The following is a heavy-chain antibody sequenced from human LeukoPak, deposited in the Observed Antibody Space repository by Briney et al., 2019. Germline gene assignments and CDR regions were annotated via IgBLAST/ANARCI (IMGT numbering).Heavy chain of an antibody. CDR3: ARDRLLWFGELWNWFDP. CDR2: IISSSSYI. D-gene: IGHD3-10*01. J-gene: IGHJ5*02. CDR1: GFTFSSYS. V-gene: IGHV3-21*01. Sequence: GRSLRLSCAASGFTFSSYSMNWVRQAPGKGLEWVSSIISSSSYIYYADSVKGRFAISRDNAKNSLYLQMNSLRAEDTAVYYCARDRLLWFGELWNWFDPWGQGTLVTVSS.